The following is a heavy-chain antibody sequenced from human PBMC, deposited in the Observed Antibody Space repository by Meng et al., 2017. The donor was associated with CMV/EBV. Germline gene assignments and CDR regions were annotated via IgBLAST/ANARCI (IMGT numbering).Heavy chain of an antibody. D-gene: IGHD3-22*01. V-gene: IGHV4-4*07. Sequence: QGRLQGSGPGPGKPSGTLSLTCTVPGGSISSYYWSWIRQPAGKGLEWIGRIYTSGSANYNPSLKSRVTMSVDTSKNQFSLKLSSVTAADTAVYYCARGGLYYYDSSGHFDYWGQGTLVTVSS. CDR2: IYTSGSA. CDR1: GGSISSYY. J-gene: IGHJ4*02. CDR3: ARGGLYYYDSSGHFDY.